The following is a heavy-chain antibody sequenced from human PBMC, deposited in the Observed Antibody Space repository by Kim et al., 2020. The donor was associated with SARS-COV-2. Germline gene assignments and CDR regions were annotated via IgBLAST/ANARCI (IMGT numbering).Heavy chain of an antibody. CDR3: ARFSGRPSQDFDY. J-gene: IGHJ4*02. V-gene: IGHV3-23*01. Sequence: YAASVKGRFSISRDDSKNTLYLQMTSLRAEDTAIFYGARFSGRPSQDFDYWGQGTLVTVSS. D-gene: IGHD3-10*01.